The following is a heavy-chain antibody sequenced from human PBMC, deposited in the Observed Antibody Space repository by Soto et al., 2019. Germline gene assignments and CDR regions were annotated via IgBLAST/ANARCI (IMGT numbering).Heavy chain of an antibody. Sequence: ASVKVSCKASGGTFSSYTISWVRQAPGQGLEWMGRIIPILGIANYAQKFQGRVTITADKSTSTAYMELSSLRSEDTAVYYCAREMDGITGTADGNWFDPWGQGTLVTVFS. V-gene: IGHV1-69*04. CDR1: GGTFSSYT. J-gene: IGHJ5*02. CDR3: AREMDGITGTADGNWFDP. CDR2: IIPILGIA. D-gene: IGHD1-20*01.